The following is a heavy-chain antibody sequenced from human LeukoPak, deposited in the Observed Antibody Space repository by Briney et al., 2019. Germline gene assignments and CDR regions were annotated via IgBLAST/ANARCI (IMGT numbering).Heavy chain of an antibody. Sequence: GGSLRLSCAASGFTFSSYSMNWVRQAPGKGLEWVSSISSSSSYIYYADSVKGRFTISRDNAKNSLCLQMNSLRAEDTAVYYCARELRGYSGYEPPDYWGQGTLVTVSS. CDR3: ARELRGYSGYEPPDY. D-gene: IGHD5-12*01. CDR1: GFTFSSYS. CDR2: ISSSSSYI. V-gene: IGHV3-21*01. J-gene: IGHJ4*02.